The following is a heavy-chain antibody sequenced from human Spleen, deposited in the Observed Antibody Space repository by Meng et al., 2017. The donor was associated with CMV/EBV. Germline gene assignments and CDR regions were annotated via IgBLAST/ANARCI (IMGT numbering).Heavy chain of an antibody. V-gene: IGHV3-21*01. CDR3: ARYLYSSSWYSPFDY. J-gene: IGHJ4*02. CDR1: GFAFSSYS. Sequence: VQLVEFGGGLGKPGGSLRLSCAASGFAFSSYSMNWVRQAPGKGLEWVSSISSSSSYIYYADSLKGRFTISRDNAKNSLYLQMNSLRADDTAVYYCARYLYSSSWYSPFDYWGQGTLVTVPS. D-gene: IGHD6-13*01. CDR2: ISSSSSYI.